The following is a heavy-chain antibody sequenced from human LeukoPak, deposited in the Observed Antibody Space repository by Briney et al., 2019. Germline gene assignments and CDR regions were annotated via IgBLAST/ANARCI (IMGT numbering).Heavy chain of an antibody. Sequence: SETLSLTCTVSGGSISSYYWSWIRQPPGKGLEWIGEIYHSGSTNYNPSLKSRVTISVDKSKNQFSLKLSSVTAADTAVYYCAARSIIAYWGQGTLVTVSS. J-gene: IGHJ4*02. CDR1: GGSISSYY. D-gene: IGHD1-26*01. V-gene: IGHV4-59*12. CDR2: IYHSGST. CDR3: AARSIIAY.